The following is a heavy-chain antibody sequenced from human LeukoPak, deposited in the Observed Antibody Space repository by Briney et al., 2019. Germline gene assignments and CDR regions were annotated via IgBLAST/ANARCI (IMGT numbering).Heavy chain of an antibody. V-gene: IGHV4-59*01. Sequence: PSETLSLTCAVYGGSFSGYYWSWIRQPPGKGLEWIGYIYYSGSTNYNPSLKSRVTISVDTSKNQFSLKLSSVTAADTAVYYCASDRRLELENWFDPWGQGTLVTVSS. J-gene: IGHJ5*02. CDR3: ASDRRLELENWFDP. CDR2: IYYSGST. CDR1: GGSFSGYY. D-gene: IGHD1-7*01.